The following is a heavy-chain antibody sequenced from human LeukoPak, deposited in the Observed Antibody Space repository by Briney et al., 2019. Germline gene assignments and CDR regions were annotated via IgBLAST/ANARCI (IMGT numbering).Heavy chain of an antibody. J-gene: IGHJ6*03. CDR2: ISRSGSSI. Sequence: GGSLRLSCAVSGFTFRSYEMTWVRQAPGKGLEWISYISRSGSSINYADSVKGRFTISRDNAKNLLYVQMNSLRAEDTAVYYCARYSSTWYVAMDAWGKGTTVTVSS. CDR3: ARYSSTWYVAMDA. D-gene: IGHD6-13*01. V-gene: IGHV3-48*03. CDR1: GFTFRSYE.